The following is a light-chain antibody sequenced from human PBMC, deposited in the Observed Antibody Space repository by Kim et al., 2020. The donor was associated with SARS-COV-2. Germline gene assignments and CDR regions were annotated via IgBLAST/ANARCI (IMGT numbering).Light chain of an antibody. J-gene: IGKJ5*01. CDR2: DTS. CDR1: QGINSL. CDR3: QRYTTYPPT. V-gene: IGKV1D-16*01. Sequence: ASVGDRVTINCRASQGINSLVALYQQKPDTAPKSLIYDTSNLESGVPSRFSGSGSGTDFTLTINSLQPEDFATHYFQRYTTYPPTIGQGKRLEIK.